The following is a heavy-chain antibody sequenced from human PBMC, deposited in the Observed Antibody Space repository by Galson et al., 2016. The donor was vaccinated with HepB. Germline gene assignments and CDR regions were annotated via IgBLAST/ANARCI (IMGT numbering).Heavy chain of an antibody. D-gene: IGHD2-15*01. V-gene: IGHV3-7*03. CDR1: GFTFSGYW. Sequence: SLRLSCAASGFTFSGYWMTWVRQAPGKGLEWVANIKQDGSEKYYVDSVNGRFTISRDNAKNTVYLQMNSLSGEDTALYYCAKRMSYSYYYAMDIWGQGTTVTVSS. CDR3: AKRMSYSYYYAMDI. J-gene: IGHJ6*02. CDR2: IKQDGSEK.